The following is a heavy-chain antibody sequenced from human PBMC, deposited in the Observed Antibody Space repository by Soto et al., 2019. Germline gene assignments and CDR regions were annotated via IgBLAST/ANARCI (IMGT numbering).Heavy chain of an antibody. V-gene: IGHV1-3*01. D-gene: IGHD3-10*01. CDR3: ARVRDLPPITMVRGVIAPFDY. CDR2: INAGNGNT. J-gene: IGHJ4*02. CDR1: GYTFTSYA. Sequence: ASVKVSCKASGYTFTSYAMHWVRQAPGQRLEWMGWINAGNGNTKYSQKFQGRVTITRDTSASTAYMELSSLRSEDTAVYYCARVRDLPPITMVRGVIAPFDYWGQGTLVTVSS.